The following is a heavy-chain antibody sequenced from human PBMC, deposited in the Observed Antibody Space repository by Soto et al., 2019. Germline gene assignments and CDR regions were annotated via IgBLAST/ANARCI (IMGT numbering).Heavy chain of an antibody. V-gene: IGHV4-31*03. CDR2: IYYSGST. J-gene: IGHJ5*02. D-gene: IGHD2-15*01. CDR3: ARSYCSGGSCYSVLFDP. CDR1: GGSISSGGYY. Sequence: QVQLQESGPGLVKPSQTLSLTCTVSGGSISSGGYYWSWIRQHPGKGREWIGYIYYSGSTYYNPYLKSRVTISVDTSKNHFSLKLSSVTAADTAVYYCARSYCSGGSCYSVLFDPWGQGTLVTVSS.